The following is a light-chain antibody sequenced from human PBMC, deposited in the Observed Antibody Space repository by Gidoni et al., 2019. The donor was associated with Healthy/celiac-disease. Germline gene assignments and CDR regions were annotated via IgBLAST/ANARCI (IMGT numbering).Light chain of an antibody. CDR1: QSISSW. J-gene: IGKJ2*01. Sequence: DIQLPQSPSTRSASVGDRVTITCRASQSISSWLAWYQQKPGKAPKLLIYKASSLESGVPSRFSGSGSGTEFTLTISSLQPDDFATYYCQQYNSYRYTFGQGTKLEIK. V-gene: IGKV1-5*03. CDR2: KAS. CDR3: QQYNSYRYT.